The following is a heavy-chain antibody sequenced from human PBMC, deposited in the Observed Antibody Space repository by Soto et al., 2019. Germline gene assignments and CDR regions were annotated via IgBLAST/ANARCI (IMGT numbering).Heavy chain of an antibody. Sequence: SETLSLTCTFSGCSVSSGSYYWSWIRQPPGKGLEWIGYIYYSGSTNYNPSLKSRVTISVDTSKNQFSLKLSSVTAADTAVYYCARVKRFRSPSPDFDYWGQGTLVTVSS. CDR3: ARVKRFRSPSPDFDY. V-gene: IGHV4-61*01. J-gene: IGHJ4*02. D-gene: IGHD3-16*01. CDR2: IYYSGST. CDR1: GCSVSSGSYY.